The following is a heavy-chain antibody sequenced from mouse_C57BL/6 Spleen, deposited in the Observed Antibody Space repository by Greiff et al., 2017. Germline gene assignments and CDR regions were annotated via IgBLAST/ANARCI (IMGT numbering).Heavy chain of an antibody. CDR1: GYTFTSYW. CDR2: IYPVSGST. V-gene: IGHV1-55*01. Sequence: QVQLQQPGAELVKPGASVKMSCKASGYTFTSYWITWVKQRPGQGLEWIGDIYPVSGSTNYNEKFKSKATLTVDTSSSTAYMQLSSLTSEDSAVYYCARSSRWYFDVWGTGTTVTVSS. CDR3: ARSSRWYFDV. J-gene: IGHJ1*03.